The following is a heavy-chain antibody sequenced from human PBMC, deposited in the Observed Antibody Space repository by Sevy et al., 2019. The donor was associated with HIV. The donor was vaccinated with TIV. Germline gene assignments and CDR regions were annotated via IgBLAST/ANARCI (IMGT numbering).Heavy chain of an antibody. J-gene: IGHJ3*01. V-gene: IGHV1-2*02. Sequence: ASVKVSCKASGYTFTDYYIHWVRQAPGQGLEWMAWINPNDGVTNYAQRFQGGVTVTRDTSISTAYMELRSLRFDDTAMYYCARDRRFPTVVTSDAFDGWGQGTLVTVSS. D-gene: IGHD4-17*01. CDR2: INPNDGVT. CDR1: GYTFTDYY. CDR3: ARDRRFPTVVTSDAFDG.